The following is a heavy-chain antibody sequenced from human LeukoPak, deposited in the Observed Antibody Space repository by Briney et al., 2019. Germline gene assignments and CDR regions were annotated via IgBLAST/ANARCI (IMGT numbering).Heavy chain of an antibody. V-gene: IGHV4-59*01. CDR3: ARGRWLSNFDY. D-gene: IGHD5-24*01. J-gene: IGHJ4*02. Sequence: SETLSLTCTVSGGSISSYYWSWIRQPPGKGLEWIGYIYYSGSTNYNPSLKSRVTISVDTSKNQFSLKLSSVTAADTAVYYCARGRWLSNFDYWGQGTLVTVSS. CDR1: GGSISSYY. CDR2: IYYSGST.